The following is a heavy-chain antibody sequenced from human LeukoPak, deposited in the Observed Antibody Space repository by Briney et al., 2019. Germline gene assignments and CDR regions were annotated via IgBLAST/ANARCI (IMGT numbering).Heavy chain of an antibody. CDR2: IYYSGNT. Sequence: SETLSLTCTVSGGSISSGGYYWSWIRQHPGKGLEWIGYIYYSGNTYYNPSLKSRVTISVDTSKNQFSLKLSSVTAADTAVYYCARANWGYYMDVWGKGTTVTVSS. D-gene: IGHD7-27*01. J-gene: IGHJ6*03. CDR3: ARANWGYYMDV. V-gene: IGHV4-31*03. CDR1: GGSISSGGYY.